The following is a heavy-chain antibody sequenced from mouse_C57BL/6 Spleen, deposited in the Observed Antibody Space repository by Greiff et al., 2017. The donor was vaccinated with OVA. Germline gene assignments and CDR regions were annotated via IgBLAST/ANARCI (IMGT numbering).Heavy chain of an antibody. V-gene: IGHV1-82*01. CDR3: ARSGGYYYGSSYNWYFDV. CDR1: GYAFSSSW. CDR2: IYPGDGDT. J-gene: IGHJ1*03. Sequence: LVESGPELVKPGASVKISCKASGYAFSSSWMNWVKQRPGKGLEWIGRIYPGDGDTNYNGKFKGKATLTADKSSSTAYMQLSSLTSEDSAVYFCARSGGYYYGSSYNWYFDVWGTGTTVTVSS. D-gene: IGHD1-1*01.